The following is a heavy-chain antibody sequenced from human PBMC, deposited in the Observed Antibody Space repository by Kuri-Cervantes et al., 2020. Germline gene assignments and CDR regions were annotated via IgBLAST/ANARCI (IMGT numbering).Heavy chain of an antibody. J-gene: IGHJ4*02. CDR1: GGSISSSSYY. CDR2: INHSGST. V-gene: IGHV4-39*07. Sequence: SETLSLTCTVSGGSISSSSYYWGWIRQPPGKGLEWIGEINHSGSTNYNPSLKSRVTISVDTSKNQFSLKLSSVTAADTAVYFCARVFCSGGSCYSPDYWGQGTLVTVSS. D-gene: IGHD2-15*01. CDR3: ARVFCSGGSCYSPDY.